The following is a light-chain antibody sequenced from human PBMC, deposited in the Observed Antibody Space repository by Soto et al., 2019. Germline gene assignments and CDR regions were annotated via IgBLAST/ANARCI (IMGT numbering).Light chain of an antibody. CDR3: HQYDSFPIT. Sequence: DIQLTQSPSSLSASVGDRVTITCRASQGITNFLAWFQQKPGQAPKALIYAASYLHDGVSSKFSGSGSGRRFTLTINNIQPEDFATYYCHQYDSFPITFGHGTRLEIK. V-gene: IGKV1-16*02. CDR2: AAS. J-gene: IGKJ5*01. CDR1: QGITNF.